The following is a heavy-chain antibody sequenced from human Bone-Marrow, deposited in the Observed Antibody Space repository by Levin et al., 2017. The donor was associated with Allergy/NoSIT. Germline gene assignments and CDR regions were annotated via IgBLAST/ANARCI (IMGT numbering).Heavy chain of an antibody. V-gene: IGHV3-21*01. J-gene: IGHJ4*02. CDR1: AFTFRHYT. CDR2: ISSGSDYK. D-gene: IGHD3-16*01. Sequence: SGGSLRLSCAASAFTFRHYTMTWVRQAPGKGLEWVSSISSGSDYKYYADSVKGRFTVSRDNANNSLYLQMNSLRAEDTAVYYCAREIFQDSAGSWGIGYWGQGTLVTVSS. CDR3: AREIFQDSAGSWGIGY.